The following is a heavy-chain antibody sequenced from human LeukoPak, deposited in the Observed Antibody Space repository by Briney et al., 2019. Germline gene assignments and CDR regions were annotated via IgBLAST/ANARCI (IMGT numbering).Heavy chain of an antibody. J-gene: IGHJ4*02. CDR2: INHSGST. V-gene: IGHV4-34*01. D-gene: IGHD3-10*01. CDR1: GGSFSGYY. CDR3: ARVALGGYYGSGSYLGGVAYYFDY. Sequence: SETLSLTCAVYGGSFSGYYWSWIRQPPGKGLEWIGEINHSGSTNYNPSLKSRVTISVDTSKNQFSLKLSSVTAADTAVYYCARVALGGYYGSGSYLGGVAYYFDYWGQGTLVTVSS.